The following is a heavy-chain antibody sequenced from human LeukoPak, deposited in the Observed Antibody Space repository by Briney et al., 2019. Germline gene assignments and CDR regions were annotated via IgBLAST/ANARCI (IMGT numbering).Heavy chain of an antibody. D-gene: IGHD2-2*01. Sequence: SVKVSCKASGGTFSSYTISWVRQAPGQGLEWMGRIIPILGIANYAQKFQGRVTITADKSTSTAYMELSSLRSEDTAVYYCARGVVVPAAAGGAFDIWGQGTMVTVSS. J-gene: IGHJ3*02. CDR1: GGTFSSYT. CDR3: ARGVVVPAAAGGAFDI. CDR2: IIPILGIA. V-gene: IGHV1-69*02.